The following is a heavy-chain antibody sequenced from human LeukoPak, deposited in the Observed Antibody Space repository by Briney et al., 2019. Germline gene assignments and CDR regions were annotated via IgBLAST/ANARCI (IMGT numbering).Heavy chain of an antibody. CDR1: GGSISSGSYY. CDR3: ARDSPTRYCSSTSCYTGVDY. V-gene: IGHV4-61*02. J-gene: IGHJ4*02. CDR2: IYTSGST. Sequence: PSETLSLTFTVSGGSISSGSYYWSWIRQPAGKGLEWIGRIYTSGSTNYNPSLKSRGTISVDTSKNQFSLKLSSVTAADTAVYYCARDSPTRYCSSTSCYTGVDYWGQGTLVTVSS. D-gene: IGHD2-2*02.